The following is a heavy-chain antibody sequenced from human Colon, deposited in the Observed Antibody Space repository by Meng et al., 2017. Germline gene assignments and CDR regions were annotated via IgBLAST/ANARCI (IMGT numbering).Heavy chain of an antibody. V-gene: IGHV3-11*01. J-gene: IGHJ4*02. CDR1: GFTFSDYY. D-gene: IGHD2-2*02. Sequence: QVQLVESGGGLVKPGGYLRLACAASGFTFSDYYMTWIRQAPGKGLEWLSYISGSGSSVYYADSVKGRITISRDNAKNSLYLQMNSLRAEDTAVYYCARGRYRSTHWGQGTLVTVSS. CDR2: ISGSGSSV. CDR3: ARGRYRSTH.